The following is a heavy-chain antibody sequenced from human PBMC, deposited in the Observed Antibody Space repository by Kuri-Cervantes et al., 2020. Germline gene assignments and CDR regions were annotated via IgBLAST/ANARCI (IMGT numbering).Heavy chain of an antibody. D-gene: IGHD3-16*01. V-gene: IGHV4-30-4*01. Sequence: SETLSLTCTVSGGSISRGDYYWSWIRQPPGKGLEWIGYIYYSGSTYYNPSLKSRLTISVDTSKNQFSLKLSSVTAADTAVYYCARLRPYDYVWGSYYPPDLFDYWGQGTLVTVSS. CDR1: GGSISRGDYY. CDR3: ARLRPYDYVWGSYYPPDLFDY. J-gene: IGHJ4*02. CDR2: IYYSGST.